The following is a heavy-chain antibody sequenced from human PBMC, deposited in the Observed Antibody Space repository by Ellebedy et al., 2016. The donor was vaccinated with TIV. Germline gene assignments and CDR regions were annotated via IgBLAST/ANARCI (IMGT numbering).Heavy chain of an antibody. V-gene: IGHV3-23*01. CDR3: AKDRTSGDGYWVFDN. CDR2: IVGSGS. J-gene: IGHJ4*02. D-gene: IGHD5-18*01. Sequence: GESLKISCAASGFTFSPDAMAWVRQAPGKGLEWVSGIVGSGSQKYADSVKGRFTISRDNSKRTVDLQMNSLRAEDTAIYFCAKDRTSGDGYWVFDNWGQGTLVSVSS. CDR1: GFTFSPDA.